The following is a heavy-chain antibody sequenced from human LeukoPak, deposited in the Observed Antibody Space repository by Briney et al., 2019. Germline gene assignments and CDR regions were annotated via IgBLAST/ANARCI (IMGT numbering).Heavy chain of an antibody. Sequence: SETLSLTCTVSGGSISSYYWSWIRQPPGKGLEWIGYIYYSGSTNYNPSLKSRVTISADTSKNQFSLKLSSVTAADTAVYYCARLTDYSSSWSDWGQGTLVTVSS. V-gene: IGHV4-59*08. D-gene: IGHD6-13*01. CDR2: IYYSGST. CDR1: GGSISSYY. CDR3: ARLTDYSSSWSD. J-gene: IGHJ4*02.